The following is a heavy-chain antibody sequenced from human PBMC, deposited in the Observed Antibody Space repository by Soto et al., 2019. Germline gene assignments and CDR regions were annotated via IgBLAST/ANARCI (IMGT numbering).Heavy chain of an antibody. V-gene: IGHV3-30*18. D-gene: IGHD5-18*01. CDR3: AKGVDTAMVNDAFDI. J-gene: IGHJ3*02. CDR2: ISYDGSNK. Sequence: GGSLRLSCAASGFTFSSYGMHWVRQAPGKGLEWVAVISYDGSNKYYADSVKGRFTISRDNSKNTLYLQMNSLRAEDTAVYYCAKGVDTAMVNDAFDIWGQGTMVTVSS. CDR1: GFTFSSYG.